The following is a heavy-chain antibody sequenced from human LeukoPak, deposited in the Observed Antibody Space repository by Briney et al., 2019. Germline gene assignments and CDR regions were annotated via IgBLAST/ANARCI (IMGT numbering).Heavy chain of an antibody. CDR1: GFTFSSYA. J-gene: IGHJ4*02. V-gene: IGHV3-30*04. D-gene: IGHD6-13*01. CDR3: ARGLYSSSWYGRY. CDR2: ISYDGGNK. Sequence: GGSLRLSCAASGFTFSSYAMHWVRQAPGKGLEWVAVISYDGGNKYYADSVKGRFTISRDNSKNTLYLQMNSLRAEDTAVYYCARGLYSSSWYGRYWGQGTLVTVSS.